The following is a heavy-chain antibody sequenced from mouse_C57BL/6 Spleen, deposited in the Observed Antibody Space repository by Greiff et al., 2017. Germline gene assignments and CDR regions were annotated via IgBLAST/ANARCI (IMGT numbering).Heavy chain of an antibody. V-gene: IGHV1-69*01. CDR3: ARKARYDGYYAMDY. CDR2: IDPSDSYT. CDR1: GYTFTSYW. D-gene: IGHD2-12*01. Sequence: QVQLQQPGAELVMPGASVKLSCKASGYTFTSYWMHWVKQRPGQGLEWIGEIDPSDSYTNYNQKFKGKSTLTVDKSSSTAYMQLSSLTSEDSAVYYCARKARYDGYYAMDYWGQGTSVTVSS. J-gene: IGHJ4*01.